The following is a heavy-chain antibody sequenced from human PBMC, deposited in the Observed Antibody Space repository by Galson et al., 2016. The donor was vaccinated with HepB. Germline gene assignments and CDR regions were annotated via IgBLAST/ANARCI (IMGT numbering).Heavy chain of an antibody. CDR1: GDSISSGDYY. J-gene: IGHJ4*02. Sequence: TLFFTCAVSGDSISSGDYYWSWIRQYPVKGLEWIGYIFYSGSTYYKPPLYSRTTMSVDTSKNHFSLRLTSVTVADTAVYYCARGRVNVPPDSECYCYSWGQGTVATVSS. CDR3: ARGRVNVPPDSECYCYS. D-gene: IGHD3-10*02. CDR2: IFYSGST. V-gene: IGHV4-31*11.